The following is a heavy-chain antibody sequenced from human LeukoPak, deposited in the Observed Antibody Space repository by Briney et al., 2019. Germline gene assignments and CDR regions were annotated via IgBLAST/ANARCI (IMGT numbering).Heavy chain of an antibody. CDR2: ISESGGET. CDR1: GFIFSNYA. J-gene: IGHJ1*01. V-gene: IGHV3-23*01. CDR3: AKRVVVGATSPYSDFQD. D-gene: IGHD1-26*01. Sequence: GGSLRLSCAASGFIFSNYAMSWVRQAPGKGLEWVSAISESGGETYHADSVKGRFSISRDNSKNTLYLQMDSLRAEDTALYYCAKRVVVGATSPYSDFQDWGQGTLVTVSS.